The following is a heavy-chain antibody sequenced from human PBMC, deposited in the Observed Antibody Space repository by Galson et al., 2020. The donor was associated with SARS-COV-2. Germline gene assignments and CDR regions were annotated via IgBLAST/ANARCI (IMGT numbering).Heavy chain of an antibody. CDR1: GGSLTSGSYF. J-gene: IGHJ4*02. V-gene: IGHV4-61*02. CDR3: ARGRYEFGDFIPLDY. Sequence: SETLSLTCTVSGGSLTSGSYFWSWIRQPAGKGLEWIGRAYVSGSTNYNPSLKSRVTISVDTSQNQFSLKLNSVTAADTAVYYCARGRYEFGDFIPLDYWGQGTLVTVSS. D-gene: IGHD3-10*01. CDR2: AYVSGST.